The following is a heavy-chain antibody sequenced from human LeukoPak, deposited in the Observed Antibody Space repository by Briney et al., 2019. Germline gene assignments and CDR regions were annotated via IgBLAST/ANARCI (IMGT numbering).Heavy chain of an antibody. V-gene: IGHV3-33*01. CDR1: GFTFSSYG. D-gene: IGHD1-14*01. Sequence: PGRSLRLSCAASGFTFSSYGMHWVRQAPGKGLEWVATIRYDGSKKYYAEFVTGRFTVSRDNSKNTLYLEMNSLRAEDTAVYYCAREAWDLTGRAPVIWGQGTLVTVSS. CDR2: IRYDGSKK. J-gene: IGHJ4*02. CDR3: AREAWDLTGRAPVI.